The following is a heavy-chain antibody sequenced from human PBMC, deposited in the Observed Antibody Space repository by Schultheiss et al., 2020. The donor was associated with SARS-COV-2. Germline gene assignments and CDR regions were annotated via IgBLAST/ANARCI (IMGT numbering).Heavy chain of an antibody. Sequence: SETLSLTCAVYGGSFSGYYWSWIRQPPGKGLEWIGEINHSGSTYYNPSLKSRVTISVDTSKNQFSLKLSSVTAADTAVYYCARDPGDGYNPGYFDHWGQGTLVTVSS. CDR1: GGSFSGYY. CDR3: ARDPGDGYNPGYFDH. V-gene: IGHV4-34*01. CDR2: INHSGST. J-gene: IGHJ4*02. D-gene: IGHD5-24*01.